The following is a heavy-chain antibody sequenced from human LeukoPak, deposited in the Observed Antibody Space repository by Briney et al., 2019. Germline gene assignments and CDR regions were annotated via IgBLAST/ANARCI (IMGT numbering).Heavy chain of an antibody. CDR1: GGTFSSYA. CDR2: IIPIFGTA. Sequence: GASVKVSCKASGGTFSSYAISWVRQAPGQGLEWMGGIIPIFGTANYAQKFQGRVTITTDESTSTAYMELSSLRSEDTAVYYCASGRMPTISAFDYWRQGTLVTVSS. J-gene: IGHJ4*02. V-gene: IGHV1-69*05. D-gene: IGHD5-24*01. CDR3: ASGRMPTISAFDY.